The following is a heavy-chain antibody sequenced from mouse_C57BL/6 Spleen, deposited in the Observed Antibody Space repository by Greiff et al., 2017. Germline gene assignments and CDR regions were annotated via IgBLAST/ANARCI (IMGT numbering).Heavy chain of an antibody. V-gene: IGHV1-64*01. CDR1: GYTFTSYW. Sequence: QVQLQQPGAELVKPGASVKLSCKASGYTFTSYWMHWVKQRPEQGLEWIGMIHPNSGSTNYNEKFKSKATLTVDKSSSTAYMQLSSLTSEDSAVYYCARRDSSGYPFAYWGQGTLVTVSA. CDR2: IHPNSGST. D-gene: IGHD3-2*02. CDR3: ARRDSSGYPFAY. J-gene: IGHJ3*01.